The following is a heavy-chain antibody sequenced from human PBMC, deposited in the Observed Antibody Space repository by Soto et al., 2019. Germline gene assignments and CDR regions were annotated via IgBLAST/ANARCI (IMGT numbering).Heavy chain of an antibody. CDR2: ISSSSSYT. J-gene: IGHJ3*02. D-gene: IGHD3-22*01. V-gene: IGHV3-11*06. CDR1: GFTFSDYY. Sequence: GGSLRLSCAASGFTFSDYYMSWIRQAPGKGLEWVSYISSSSSYTNYADSVKGRFTISRDNAKNSLYLQMNSLRAEDTAVYYCARDGSDSSGYRDAFDIWGQGTMVTVSS. CDR3: ARDGSDSSGYRDAFDI.